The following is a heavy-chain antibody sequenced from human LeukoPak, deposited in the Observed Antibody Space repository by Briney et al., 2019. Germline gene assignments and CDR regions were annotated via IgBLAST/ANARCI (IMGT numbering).Heavy chain of an antibody. J-gene: IGHJ4*02. V-gene: IGHV1-18*01. CDR3: ARLIGYCSSTSCDTRIHFDY. D-gene: IGHD2-2*01. Sequence: ASVRLSCKASGYTFTSYGISWARQAPGQGREWRGWISAYNGNTNYAPKLQGRVTITTYTSTSTAYMELMSLRSDDTAVYYCARLIGYCSSTSCDTRIHFDYWGQGTLVTVSS. CDR2: ISAYNGNT. CDR1: GYTFTSYG.